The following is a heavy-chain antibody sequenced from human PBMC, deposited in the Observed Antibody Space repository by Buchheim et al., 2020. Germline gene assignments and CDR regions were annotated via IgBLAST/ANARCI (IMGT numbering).Heavy chain of an antibody. CDR2: ISYDGSNK. CDR3: ARAPPSDFWSGYN. D-gene: IGHD3-3*01. CDR1: GFTFSSYA. Sequence: VQLVESGGGLVQPGGSLRLSCAASGFTFSSYAMHWVRQAPGKGLEWVAVISYDGSNKYYADSVKGRFTISRDNSKNTLYLQMNSLRAEDTAVYYCARAPPSDFWSGYNWGQGTL. V-gene: IGHV3-30-3*01. J-gene: IGHJ4*02.